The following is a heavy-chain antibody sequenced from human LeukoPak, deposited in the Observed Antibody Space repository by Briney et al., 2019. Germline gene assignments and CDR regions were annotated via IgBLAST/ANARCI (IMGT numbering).Heavy chain of an antibody. D-gene: IGHD4-17*01. Sequence: GGSLRLSCAASGFTFSSYSMNWVRQAPGKGLEWVSSISSSSSYIYYADSVKGRFTISRDNAKNSLYLQMNSLGAEDTAVYYCARDRGTVTTHWFDPWGQGTLVTVSS. J-gene: IGHJ5*02. CDR1: GFTFSSYS. V-gene: IGHV3-21*01. CDR3: ARDRGTVTTHWFDP. CDR2: ISSSSSYI.